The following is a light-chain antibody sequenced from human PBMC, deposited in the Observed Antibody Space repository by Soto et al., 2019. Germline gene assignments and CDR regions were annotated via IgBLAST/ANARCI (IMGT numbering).Light chain of an antibody. CDR3: SSYTSSSTWV. CDR1: SSDVGGYNY. CDR2: EVS. J-gene: IGLJ3*02. V-gene: IGLV2-14*01. Sequence: QAVVTQPASVSGSPGQSITIPCTGTSSDVGGYNYVSWYQQYPGKAPKLLIYEVSNRPSGVSNRFAGSKSGNTASLTISGLQAEDEADYYCSSYTSSSTWVFGGGTQLTV.